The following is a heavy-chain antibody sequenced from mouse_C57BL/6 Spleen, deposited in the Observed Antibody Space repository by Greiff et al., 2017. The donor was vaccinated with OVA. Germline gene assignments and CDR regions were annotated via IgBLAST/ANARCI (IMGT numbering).Heavy chain of an antibody. Sequence: QLQQSGAELAKPGASVQLSCQASGYTFTSYWMHWVKQRPGQGLEWIGYINPRSGYTKYNQKFKDKATLTADKSSRPAYMQLSSLTYEDSAVYYCAREGNYDYYARDYWGQGTSVTVSS. CDR1: GYTFTSYW. J-gene: IGHJ4*01. V-gene: IGHV1-7*01. CDR3: AREGNYDYYARDY. D-gene: IGHD2-1*01. CDR2: INPRSGYT.